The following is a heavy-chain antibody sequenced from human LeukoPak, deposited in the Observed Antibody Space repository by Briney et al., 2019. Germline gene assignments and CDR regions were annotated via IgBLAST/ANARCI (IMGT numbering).Heavy chain of an antibody. CDR2: ISSSGTI. CDR3: ARTTTLDY. D-gene: IGHD4-17*01. V-gene: IGHV3-48*02. J-gene: IGHJ4*02. Sequence: PGGSLRLSCAASGFSFSTYSMNWVRQAPGKGLEWVSYISSSGTIYYADSVKGRFTISRDNAKNSVYLQMNSLRDDDTAVYYCARTTTLDYWGQGTLVTVSS. CDR1: GFSFSTYS.